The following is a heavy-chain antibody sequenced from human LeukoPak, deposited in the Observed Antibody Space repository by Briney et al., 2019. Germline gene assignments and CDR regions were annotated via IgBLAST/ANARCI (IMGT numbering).Heavy chain of an antibody. J-gene: IGHJ4*02. D-gene: IGHD6-19*01. Sequence: SETLSLTCTVSGGSISSYYWSWIRQPPGKGLEWIGYFYYSGSTNYNPSLKRRVTISVDTSKNQFSLKLSSVTAADTAVYYCARMAGTGFDYWGQGTLVTVSS. CDR2: FYYSGST. CDR3: ARMAGTGFDY. CDR1: GGSISSYY. V-gene: IGHV4-59*01.